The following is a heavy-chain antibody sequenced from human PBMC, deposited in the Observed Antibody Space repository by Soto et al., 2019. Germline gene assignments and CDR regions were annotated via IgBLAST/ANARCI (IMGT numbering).Heavy chain of an antibody. D-gene: IGHD2-15*01. CDR2: IIPIFDIT. V-gene: IGHV1-69*02. CDR3: ARSLLGDRYGSDGLDS. Sequence: QVQLVQSGTEVKKPGSSVTVSCKASGGPYSRYSISWVRQAPGQGLEWMGRIIPIFDITNFAQRFQGRVTITADKSTSTVYMDLSSLRSEDTAVYYCARSLLGDRYGSDGLDSWGQGTLVTVSS. CDR1: GGPYSRYS. J-gene: IGHJ4*02.